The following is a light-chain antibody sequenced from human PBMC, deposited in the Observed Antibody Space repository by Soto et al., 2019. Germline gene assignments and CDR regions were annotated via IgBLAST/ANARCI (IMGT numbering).Light chain of an antibody. CDR3: QQVNTYPLT. V-gene: IGKV1-9*01. Sequence: DIQLTQSPSFLSASVGDRVAITCRASQDISSSLAWYQQKPGKVPKLLIYAASTLQSGGPARFSGSGSGTDFTLTITNLQPEDFATYYCQQVNTYPLTFGGGTKVEIK. CDR2: AAS. CDR1: QDISSS. J-gene: IGKJ4*01.